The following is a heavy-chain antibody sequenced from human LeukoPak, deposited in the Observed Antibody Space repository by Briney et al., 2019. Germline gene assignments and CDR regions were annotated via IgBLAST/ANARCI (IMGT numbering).Heavy chain of an antibody. CDR1: GFTFSSYS. V-gene: IGHV3-21*01. D-gene: IGHD3-3*01. Sequence: GGSLRLSCAASGFTFSSYSMNWVRQAPGKGLEWVSSISSSSSYIYYADSVKGRFTISRDNAKNSLYLQTNSLRAEDTAVYYCAREGVADAFDIWGQGTMVTVSS. CDR3: AREGVADAFDI. CDR2: ISSSSSYI. J-gene: IGHJ3*02.